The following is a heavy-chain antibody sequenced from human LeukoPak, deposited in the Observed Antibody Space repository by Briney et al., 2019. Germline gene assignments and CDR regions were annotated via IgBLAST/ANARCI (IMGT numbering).Heavy chain of an antibody. J-gene: IGHJ4*02. CDR2: IFSDGST. V-gene: IGHV3-66*01. CDR1: GFTVSSNY. D-gene: IGHD1-26*01. CDR3: ARLIVSGSYDYFDY. Sequence: GGSLRLSCAASGFTVSSNYMSWVRQAPGKGLEWVSVIFSDGSTYYADSVKGRITISRDNSKNSVYLQMNSLRAEDTAVYFCARLIVSGSYDYFDYWGQGTLGSVSS.